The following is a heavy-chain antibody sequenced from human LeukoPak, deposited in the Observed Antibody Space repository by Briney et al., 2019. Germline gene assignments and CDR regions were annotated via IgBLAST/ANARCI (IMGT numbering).Heavy chain of an antibody. CDR2: IIPIFGTA. Sequence: ASVKVSCKASGGTFSSYAISWVRQAPGQGLEWMGGIIPIFGTANYAQKFQGRVTITADESTSTAYMELSSLRSEDTAVYYCARDLVRDYYHPYYFDYWGQGTLVTVSS. CDR3: ARDLVRDYYHPYYFDY. J-gene: IGHJ4*02. D-gene: IGHD3-22*01. V-gene: IGHV1-69*13. CDR1: GGTFSSYA.